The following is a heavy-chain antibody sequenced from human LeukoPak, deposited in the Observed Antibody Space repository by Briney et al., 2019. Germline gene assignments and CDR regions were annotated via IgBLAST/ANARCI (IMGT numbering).Heavy chain of an antibody. Sequence: GASVKVSCKASGYTFTSYYMHWVRQAPGQGLEWMGIINPSGGSTSYAQKFQGRVTMTRDTSTSTVYMAKSSLRSEHTAVYFCARAPFFGDYGYIDYWGQGTLVTVSP. CDR3: ARAPFFGDYGYIDY. CDR2: INPSGGST. V-gene: IGHV1-46*01. CDR1: GYTFTSYY. D-gene: IGHD4-17*01. J-gene: IGHJ4*02.